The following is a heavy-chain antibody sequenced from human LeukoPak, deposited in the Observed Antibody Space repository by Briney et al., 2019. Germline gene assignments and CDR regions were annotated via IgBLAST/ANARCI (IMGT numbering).Heavy chain of an antibody. CDR3: GRDWKLDY. CDR1: GFTFSSYA. CDR2: ISGSGGST. Sequence: GGSLRLSCAASGFTFSSYAMSWVRQAPGKGLEWVSAISGSGGSTYYADSVKGRFTISRDNAKNSLYLQMNSLRVEDTAIYYCGRDWKLDYWGLGTLVTVSS. J-gene: IGHJ4*02. V-gene: IGHV3-23*01. D-gene: IGHD1-1*01.